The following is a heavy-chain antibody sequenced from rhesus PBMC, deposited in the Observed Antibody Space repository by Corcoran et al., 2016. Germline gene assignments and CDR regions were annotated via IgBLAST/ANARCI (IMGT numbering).Heavy chain of an antibody. Sequence: QVQLRESGPGLVRPSETLSLTCTVSGASFFDTLWWSWIRQSPGKGLDWIGEVYGSVVVGNIKYNPALKSRVTISDDAPEKRLALRLVSVTAADSGVYYCAASAVFSDLWGQGVPVTVST. CDR2: VYGSVVVGNI. V-gene: IGHV4S18*01. CDR3: AASAVFSDL. J-gene: IGHJ4*01. CDR1: GASFFDTLW. D-gene: IGHD2-15*01.